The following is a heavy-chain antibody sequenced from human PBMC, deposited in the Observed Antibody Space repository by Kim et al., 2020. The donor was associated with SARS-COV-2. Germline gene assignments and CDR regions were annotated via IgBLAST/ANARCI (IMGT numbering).Heavy chain of an antibody. CDR2: IYYDGSKK. D-gene: IGHD1-26*01. J-gene: IGHJ6*02. V-gene: IGHV3-33*01. Sequence: GGSLRLSCTASGFTFSLYAMHWVRQAPGKGPEWVALIYYDGSKKYYADSVEGRFTISRDTPNNMLYLQMNSLRAEDTAVYYCTRGHNWDQNAMDVWGQGT. CDR3: TRGHNWDQNAMDV. CDR1: GFTFSLYA.